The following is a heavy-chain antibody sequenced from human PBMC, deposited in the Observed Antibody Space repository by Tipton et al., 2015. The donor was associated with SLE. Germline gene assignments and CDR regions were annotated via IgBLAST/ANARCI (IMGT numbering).Heavy chain of an antibody. CDR1: VGSISSRY. V-gene: IGHV4-59*11. CDR2: IYYSGST. D-gene: IGHD7-27*01. CDR3: ARLTGESYFDY. J-gene: IGHJ4*02. Sequence: TLSLTCTVSVGSISSRYWTWVRQHPGKGLEWIGYIYYSGSTKYNPSLKSRVTISIDTSKNQFSLQLNSVTAADTDVYYCARLTGESYFDYWGQGTLVTVSS.